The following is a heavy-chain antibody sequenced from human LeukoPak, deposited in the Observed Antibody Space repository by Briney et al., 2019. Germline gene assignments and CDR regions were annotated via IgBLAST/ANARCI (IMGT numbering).Heavy chain of an antibody. D-gene: IGHD6-6*01. CDR1: GYTFTGYY. V-gene: IGHV1-2*02. CDR2: INPNSGGT. Sequence: ASVKVSCKASGYTFTGYYMHWVRQAPGQGLEWMGWINPNSGGTNYAQKFQGRVTMTRDTSISTAYMELCRLRSDDTAVCYCARGPTSPSIAARPYYYYYYYMDVWGKGTTVTVSS. CDR3: ARGPTSPSIAARPYYYYYYYMDV. J-gene: IGHJ6*03.